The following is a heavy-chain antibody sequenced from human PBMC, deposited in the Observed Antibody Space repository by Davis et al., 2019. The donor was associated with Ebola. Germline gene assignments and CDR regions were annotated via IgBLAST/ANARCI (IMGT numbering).Heavy chain of an antibody. J-gene: IGHJ1*01. CDR1: GYSFTSYW. Sequence: GESLKISCKGSGYSFTSYWISWVGQMPGKGLEWMGIIYPGDSDTRYSPSFQGQVTISADKSISTAYLQWSSLKASDTAMYYCARVDSSGYYYSLYFQHWGQGTLVTVSS. V-gene: IGHV5-51*01. D-gene: IGHD3-22*01. CDR3: ARVDSSGYYYSLYFQH. CDR2: IYPGDSDT.